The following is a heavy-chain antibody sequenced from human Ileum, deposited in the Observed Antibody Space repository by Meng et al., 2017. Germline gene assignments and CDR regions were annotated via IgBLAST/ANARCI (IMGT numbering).Heavy chain of an antibody. CDR3: VREIYGSFNGHYFYGMDV. Sequence: GESLKISCEASGFIFSNYDMHWVRQVPGQGLEWVSAIGAGFDTYYSGSVKGRFTISRENAKDSLYLQMNSLRDGDTAVYYCVREIYGSFNGHYFYGMDVWGQGTTVTVSS. V-gene: IGHV3-13*01. CDR2: IGAGFDT. D-gene: IGHD2-8*01. J-gene: IGHJ6*02. CDR1: GFIFSNYD.